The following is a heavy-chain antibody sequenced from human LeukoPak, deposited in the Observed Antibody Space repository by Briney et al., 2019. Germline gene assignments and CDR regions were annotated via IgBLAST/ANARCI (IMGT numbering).Heavy chain of an antibody. CDR2: IYPGDSDT. CDR3: ARSLLELSPDYFDY. D-gene: IGHD1-7*01. J-gene: IGHJ4*02. Sequence: GESLQISCKGSGYNFTSYWIGWVRQLPGKGLEWMGIIYPGDSDTRYSPSFQGQVTISADKSISTAYLQWSSLKASDTAMYYCARSLLELSPDYFDYWGQGTLVTVSS. V-gene: IGHV5-51*01. CDR1: GYNFTSYW.